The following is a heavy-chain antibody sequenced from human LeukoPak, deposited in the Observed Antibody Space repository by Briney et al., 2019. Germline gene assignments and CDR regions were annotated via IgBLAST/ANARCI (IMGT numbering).Heavy chain of an antibody. CDR1: GFLFKSYG. CDR2: VHYDGSSE. D-gene: IGHD6-13*01. Sequence: SGGSLRLSCGASGFLFKSYGMHWVRQSPGKGLEWVAYVHYDGSSEYYADSVQGRFTISRDNSNNTLYLQMFSLRPDDTALYYCATAPPKYASSWKHFDFWGQGTLCTVSS. CDR3: ATAPPKYASSWKHFDF. J-gene: IGHJ4*02. V-gene: IGHV3-30*02.